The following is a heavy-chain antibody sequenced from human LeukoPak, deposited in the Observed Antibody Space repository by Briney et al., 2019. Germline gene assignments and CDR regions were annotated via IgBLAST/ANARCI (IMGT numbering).Heavy chain of an antibody. J-gene: IGHJ2*01. D-gene: IGHD3-22*01. CDR1: GYTFTSYD. Sequence: ASVKVSCKASGYTFTSYDINWVRQATGQGLEWMGWMNPNSGNTGYAQKFQGRVTMTRNTSISTAYMELSSLRSEDTAVYYCARGAGGPTYYYDSSGYSARYFDLWGRGTLSLSP. CDR3: ARGAGGPTYYYDSSGYSARYFDL. CDR2: MNPNSGNT. V-gene: IGHV1-8*01.